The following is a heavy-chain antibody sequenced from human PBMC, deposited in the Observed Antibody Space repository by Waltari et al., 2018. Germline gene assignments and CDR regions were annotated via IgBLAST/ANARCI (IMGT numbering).Heavy chain of an antibody. D-gene: IGHD5-12*01. CDR1: GGSITSNRHY. CDR2: VSYNGAT. J-gene: IGHJ3*01. V-gene: IGHV4-39*02. CDR3: ATYIGASIGTAAFDV. Sequence: QLQLQESGPGLGKPSETLSLTCNVSGGSITSNRHYWAWIRQPPGQGLEWIATVSYNGATYSSPSLKSRVTVSRDTSKNHLSPKLGSVTAADTAVYYCATYIGASIGTAAFDVWGQGTMVTVSS.